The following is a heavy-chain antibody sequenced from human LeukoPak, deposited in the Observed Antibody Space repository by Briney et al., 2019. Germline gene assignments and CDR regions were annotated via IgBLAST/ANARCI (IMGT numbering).Heavy chain of an antibody. CDR2: ISSSSSYI. CDR3: ASPRGEGFDY. J-gene: IGHJ4*02. D-gene: IGHD3-16*01. V-gene: IGHV3-21*01. Sequence: PGGSLRLSCAASGFTFSSYSMNWVRQAPGKGLEWVSSISSSSSYIYYADSVKGRFTISRDNAKNSLYLQMNSLRAEDTAVYCCASPRGEGFDYWGQGTLVTVSS. CDR1: GFTFSSYS.